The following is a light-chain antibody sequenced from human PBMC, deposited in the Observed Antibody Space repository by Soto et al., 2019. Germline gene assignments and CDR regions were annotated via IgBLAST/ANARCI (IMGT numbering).Light chain of an antibody. V-gene: IGKV3-20*01. Sequence: EIVVTQSPGTLSLSPXERATLSCRASQSFSSSSLAWYQQKPGQAPRLLIYGASSRATGIPDRFSGSGSGKDFTLTISRLQPEDFAVYYCQQYDSSPRTFGQGTKVDI. CDR2: GAS. J-gene: IGKJ1*01. CDR3: QQYDSSPRT. CDR1: QSFSSSS.